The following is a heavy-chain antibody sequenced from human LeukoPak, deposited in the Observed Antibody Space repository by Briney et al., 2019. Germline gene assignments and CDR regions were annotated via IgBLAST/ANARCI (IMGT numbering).Heavy chain of an antibody. CDR1: GGTFSSYA. CDR3: ARDKLDAFDI. V-gene: IGHV1-69*04. Sequence: VASVKVSCKASGGTFSSYAISWVRQAPGQGLEWMGRIIPILGIANYAQKLQGRVTMTTDTSTSTAYMELRSLRSDDTAVYYCARDKLDAFDIWGQGTMVTVSS. J-gene: IGHJ3*02. CDR2: IIPILGIA. D-gene: IGHD1-7*01.